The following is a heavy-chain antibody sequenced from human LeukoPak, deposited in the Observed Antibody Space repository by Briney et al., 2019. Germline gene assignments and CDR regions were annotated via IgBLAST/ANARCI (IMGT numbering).Heavy chain of an antibody. CDR3: ARHPHAYVWGSDNPDY. CDR2: IYYSGSA. Sequence: SETLSLTCTVSGGSISSYSYYWVRIRQRPGKGLVGVGSIYYSGSAYYNTSLKSRVTIYVDTSKNQLTMNLSSVTTAETAVYYCARHPHAYVWGSDNPDYSGQGSLVTASS. J-gene: IGHJ4*02. CDR1: GGSISSYSYY. D-gene: IGHD3-16*01. V-gene: IGHV4-39*01.